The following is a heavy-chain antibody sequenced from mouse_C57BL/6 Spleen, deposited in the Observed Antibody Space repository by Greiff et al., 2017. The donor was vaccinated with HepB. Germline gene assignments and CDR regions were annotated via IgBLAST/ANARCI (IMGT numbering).Heavy chain of an antibody. V-gene: IGHV1-82*01. CDR2: IYPGDGDT. CDR3: ARRGITTVVEGFAY. J-gene: IGHJ3*01. Sequence: QVQLQQSGPELVKPGASVKISCKASGYAFSSSWMNWVKQRPGKGLEWIGRIYPGDGDTNYNGKFKGKATLTADKSSSTAYMQLSSLTSEDSAVYFCARRGITTVVEGFAYWGQGTLVTVSA. D-gene: IGHD1-1*01. CDR1: GYAFSSSW.